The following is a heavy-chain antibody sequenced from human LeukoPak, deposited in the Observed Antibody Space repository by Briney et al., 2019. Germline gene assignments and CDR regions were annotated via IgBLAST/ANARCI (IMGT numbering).Heavy chain of an antibody. Sequence: SETLSLTCAVYGGSFSGYYWSWIRQPPGKGLEWIGEINHSGSTNYNPSLKSRVTISVDTSKNQFSLKLSSVTAADTAVYYCASPLNYDPTEWGYWGQGTLVTVSS. CDR1: GGSFSGYY. J-gene: IGHJ4*02. CDR3: ASPLNYDPTEWGY. V-gene: IGHV4-34*01. D-gene: IGHD3-3*01. CDR2: INHSGST.